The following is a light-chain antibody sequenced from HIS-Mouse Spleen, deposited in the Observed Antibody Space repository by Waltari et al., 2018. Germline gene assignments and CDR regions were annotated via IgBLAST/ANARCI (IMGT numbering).Light chain of an antibody. Sequence: QSVLTQPPSVSGAPGQRVTISCTGSSSNIGAGYDVHWYQQLPGTAPKLLIYGNSNGPSGVPDRFAGSKSGTSASLAITGLQAEDEADYSCQSYDSSLSGYVFGTGTKVTVL. CDR1: SSNIGAGYD. CDR2: GNS. V-gene: IGLV1-40*01. J-gene: IGLJ1*01. CDR3: QSYDSSLSGYV.